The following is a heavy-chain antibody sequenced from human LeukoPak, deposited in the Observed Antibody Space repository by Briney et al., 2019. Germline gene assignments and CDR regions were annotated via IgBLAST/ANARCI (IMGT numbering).Heavy chain of an antibody. V-gene: IGHV1-2*02. CDR1: GYTFTGYY. CDR2: INPNSGGT. D-gene: IGHD6-13*01. Sequence: GASVKVSSKASGYTFTGYYMHWVRQAPGQGLEWMGWINPNSGGTNYAQKFQGRVTMTRDTSISTAYMELSRLRSDDTAVYYCARVRSQSSSWLDYWGQGTLVTVSS. CDR3: ARVRSQSSSWLDY. J-gene: IGHJ4*02.